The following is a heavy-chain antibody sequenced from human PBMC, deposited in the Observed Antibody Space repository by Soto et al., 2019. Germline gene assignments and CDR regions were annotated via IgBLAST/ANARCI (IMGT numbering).Heavy chain of an antibody. CDR3: AKDRRIAVAGIDY. D-gene: IGHD6-19*01. CDR2: ISYDGSNK. V-gene: IGHV3-30*18. CDR1: GFTFSSYG. J-gene: IGHJ4*02. Sequence: PGGSLRLSCAASGFTFSSYGMHWVRQAPGKGLEWVAVISYDGSNKYYADSVKGRFTISRDNSKNTLYLQMSSLRAEDTAVYYCAKDRRIAVAGIDYWGQGTLVTVSS.